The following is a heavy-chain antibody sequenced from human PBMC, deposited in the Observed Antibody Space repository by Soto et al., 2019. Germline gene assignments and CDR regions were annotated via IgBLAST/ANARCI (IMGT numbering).Heavy chain of an antibody. J-gene: IGHJ6*02. D-gene: IGHD2-2*01. V-gene: IGHV1-69*13. Sequence: SVKVSCKASGGTFGSYAITWVRRAPGQGLEWLGGIIPILNSPAYAQKFQARVVITADEVTNTAYMELNSLRFDDTAVYYCAREAPYCTSATCPKFYDMDVWGQGTAVTVSS. CDR3: AREAPYCTSATCPKFYDMDV. CDR1: GGTFGSYA. CDR2: IIPILNSP.